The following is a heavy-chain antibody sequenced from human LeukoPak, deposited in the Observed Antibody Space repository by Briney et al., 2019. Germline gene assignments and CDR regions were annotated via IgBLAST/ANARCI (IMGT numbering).Heavy chain of an antibody. CDR2: IYPGDSDT. CDR1: GYDFANSW. J-gene: IGHJ4*02. D-gene: IGHD1-26*01. CDR3: ASSQWELPDRVDY. Sequence: LGESLKISCTASGYDFANSWIGWVRQMPGKGLEWMGIIYPGDSDTGYSPSFQGQVTISADKSISTAYLQWSSLKASDNAMYYCASSQWELPDRVDYWGQGTLVTVSS. V-gene: IGHV5-51*01.